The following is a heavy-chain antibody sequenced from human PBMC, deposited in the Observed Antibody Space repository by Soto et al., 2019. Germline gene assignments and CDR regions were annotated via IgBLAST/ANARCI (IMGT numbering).Heavy chain of an antibody. J-gene: IGHJ4*02. CDR2: IYYSGST. CDR1: GGSISSYY. V-gene: IGHV4-59*01. Sequence: SETLSLTCTVSGGSISSYYWSWIRQPPEKGLEWIGYIYYSGSTIYNPSLTSRVTISVETSKNQFSLKLTSVTAADTAVYYCASSPHTDGLAFDYWGQGTLVTVSS. D-gene: IGHD6-19*01. CDR3: ASSPHTDGLAFDY.